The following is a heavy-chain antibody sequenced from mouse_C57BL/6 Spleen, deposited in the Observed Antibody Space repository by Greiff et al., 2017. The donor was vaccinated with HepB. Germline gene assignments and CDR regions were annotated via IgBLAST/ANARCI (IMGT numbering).Heavy chain of an antibody. D-gene: IGHD3-2*02. J-gene: IGHJ4*01. CDR3: ARKANFYAMDY. V-gene: IGHV1-82*01. CDR2: IYPGDGDT. Sequence: LEESGPELVKPGASVKISCKASGYAFSSSWMNWVKQRPGKGLEWIGRIYPGDGDTNYNGKFKGKATLTADKSSSTAYMQLSSLTSEDSAVYFCARKANFYAMDYWGQGTSVTVSS. CDR1: GYAFSSSW.